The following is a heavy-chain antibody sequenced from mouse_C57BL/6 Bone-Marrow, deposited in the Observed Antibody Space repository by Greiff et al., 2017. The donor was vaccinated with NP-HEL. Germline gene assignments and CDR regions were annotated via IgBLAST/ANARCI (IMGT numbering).Heavy chain of an antibody. D-gene: IGHD2-3*01. CDR3: ARRDGYYDHFDY. V-gene: IGHV1-76*01. J-gene: IGHJ2*01. CDR2: IYPGSGNT. Sequence: VQLQQSGAELVRPGASVKLSCKASGYTFTDYYINWVKQRPGQGLEWIARIYPGSGNTYYNEKFKGKATLTAEKSSSTAYMQLSSLTSEDSAVYFCARRDGYYDHFDYWGQGTTLTVSS. CDR1: GYTFTDYY.